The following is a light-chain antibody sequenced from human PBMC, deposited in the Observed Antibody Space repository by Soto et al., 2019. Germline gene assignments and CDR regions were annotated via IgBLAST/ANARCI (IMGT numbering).Light chain of an antibody. CDR1: QNINNN. Sequence: DIQMTQSPSSLSASVGDRVTITCRASQNINNNLNWYQQKPGKAPKLLNYAASNLHSGVPSSFSGSGSGTDFTLTISSLQPEDFATYYCQQSYSIPLTFGGGTKVDIK. J-gene: IGKJ4*01. CDR3: QQSYSIPLT. CDR2: AAS. V-gene: IGKV1-39*01.